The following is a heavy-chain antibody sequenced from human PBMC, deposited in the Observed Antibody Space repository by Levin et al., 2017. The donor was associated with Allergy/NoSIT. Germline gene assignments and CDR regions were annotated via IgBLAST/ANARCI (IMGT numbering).Heavy chain of an antibody. CDR1: GFTFSSYA. J-gene: IGHJ4*02. CDR3: AKVWGNPYYDFWSGYYHPNPLPDY. V-gene: IGHV3-23*01. D-gene: IGHD3-3*01. CDR2: ISGSGGST. Sequence: GGSLRLSCAASGFTFSSYAMSWVRQAPGKGLEWVSAISGSGGSTYYADSVKGRFTISRDNSKNTLYLQMNSLRAEDTAVYYCAKVWGNPYYDFWSGYYHPNPLPDYWGQGTLVTVSS.